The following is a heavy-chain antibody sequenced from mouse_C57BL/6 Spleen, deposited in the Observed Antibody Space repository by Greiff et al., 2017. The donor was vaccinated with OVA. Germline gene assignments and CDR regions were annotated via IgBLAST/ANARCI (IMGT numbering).Heavy chain of an antibody. V-gene: IGHV1-52*01. CDR3: ALFYYDYDEGAYYAMDY. D-gene: IGHD2-4*01. Sequence: QVQLQQPGAELVRPGSSVKLSCKASGYTFTSYWMHWVKQRPIQGLEWIGNIDPSDSETHYNQKFKDKATLTVDKSSSTAYMQLSSLTSEDSAVYYCALFYYDYDEGAYYAMDYWGQGTSDTVSS. CDR2: IDPSDSET. J-gene: IGHJ4*01. CDR1: GYTFTSYW.